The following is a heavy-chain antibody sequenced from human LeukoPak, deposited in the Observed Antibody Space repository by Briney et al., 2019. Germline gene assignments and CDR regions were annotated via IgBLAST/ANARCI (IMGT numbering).Heavy chain of an antibody. CDR1: GYTFTSYC. CDR2: ISAYYGNT. CDR3: AIDHPLDYYDSSGYYYWDY. V-gene: IGHV1-18*01. Sequence: ASVKVSCKASGYTFTSYCISGVRPPPGQGGEGVGWISAYYGNTNYAQKLQSRVTMSTDTSTSTAYMELRSLRSDDTAVYYCAIDHPLDYYDSSGYYYWDYWGQGTLVTVSS. J-gene: IGHJ4*02. D-gene: IGHD3-22*01.